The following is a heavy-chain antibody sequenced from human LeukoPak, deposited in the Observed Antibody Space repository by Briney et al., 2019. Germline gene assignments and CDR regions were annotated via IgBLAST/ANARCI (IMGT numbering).Heavy chain of an antibody. V-gene: IGHV3-74*01. CDR1: GFTFSSYW. Sequence: GGSLRLSCAASGFTFSSYWMHWVRQAPGKGLVWVSYIRGGGSSTNYAYSVKGRFTISRDNAKNTLDLQMNSLRAEDTAVYYCARGGWGTAIDYWAQGTLVTVT. CDR3: ARGGWGTAIDY. D-gene: IGHD1-7*01. CDR2: IRGGGSST. J-gene: IGHJ4*02.